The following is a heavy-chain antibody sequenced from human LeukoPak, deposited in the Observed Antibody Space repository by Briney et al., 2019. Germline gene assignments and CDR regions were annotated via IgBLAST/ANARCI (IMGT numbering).Heavy chain of an antibody. V-gene: IGHV1-18*01. J-gene: IGHJ4*02. D-gene: IGHD3-9*01. Sequence: ASVKVSCKASGYTFTSYGISWVRQAPGQGLEWMGWISAYNGNTNYAQKLQGRVTMTTGTSTSTAYMELRSLRSDDTAVYYCARGVLRYFDWYPEFDYWGQGTLVTVSS. CDR2: ISAYNGNT. CDR1: GYTFTSYG. CDR3: ARGVLRYFDWYPEFDY.